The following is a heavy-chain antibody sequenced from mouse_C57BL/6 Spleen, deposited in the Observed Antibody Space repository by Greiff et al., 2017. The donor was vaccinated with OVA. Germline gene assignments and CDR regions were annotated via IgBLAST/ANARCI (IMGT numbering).Heavy chain of an antibody. Sequence: VQLKQSGPELVKPGASVKISCKASGYTFTDYYMNWVKQSHGKSLEWIGDINPNNGGTSYNQKFKGKATLTVDKSSSTAYMELRSLTSEDSAVYYCARSTGSWFAYWGQGTLVTVSA. CDR3: ARSTGSWFAY. J-gene: IGHJ3*01. D-gene: IGHD4-1*02. V-gene: IGHV1-26*01. CDR2: INPNNGGT. CDR1: GYTFTDYY.